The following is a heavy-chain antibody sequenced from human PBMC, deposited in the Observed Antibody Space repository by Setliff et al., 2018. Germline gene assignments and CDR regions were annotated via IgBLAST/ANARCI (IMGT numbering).Heavy chain of an antibody. CDR1: GGSISPYF. CDR2: IYHNGNT. J-gene: IGHJ3*01. Sequence: SETLSLTCTVSGGSISPYFWSWIRQSPGKGLEWIGYIYHNGNTNFNPSLKTRVTMSVDTSKNQFALNLRSVTAADSAVYYCVRDRTAYSSRAFDFWGQGTMVTVSS. CDR3: VRDRTAYSSRAFDF. D-gene: IGHD2-15*01. V-gene: IGHV4-59*01.